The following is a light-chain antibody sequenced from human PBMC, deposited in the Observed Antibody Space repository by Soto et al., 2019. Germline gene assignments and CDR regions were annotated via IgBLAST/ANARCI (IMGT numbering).Light chain of an antibody. J-gene: IGKJ3*01. CDR1: QSISSW. V-gene: IGKV1-5*03. CDR2: KAS. CDR3: QQSFT. Sequence: DIPMTQSPSTLSAPVGDRVTITCRASQSISSWLAWYQQKPGKAPKLLIYKASSLESGVPSRFSGSGSGTEFTLTISSLQPDDFATYYCQQSFTLGPGTKVDIK.